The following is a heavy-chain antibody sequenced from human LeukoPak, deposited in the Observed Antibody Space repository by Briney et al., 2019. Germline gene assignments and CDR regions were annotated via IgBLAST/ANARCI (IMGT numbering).Heavy chain of an antibody. CDR1: GYTFTSYY. D-gene: IGHD6-19*01. Sequence: ASVKVSCKASGYTFTSYYMHWVRQAPGQGLEWMGWINAANGNTQYSQKFQGRVTITRDTSASTAYMELSSLRSEDTAVYYCARGAPIRVAVAATFDPWGQGTLVTVSS. CDR2: INAANGNT. J-gene: IGHJ5*02. V-gene: IGHV1-3*01. CDR3: ARGAPIRVAVAATFDP.